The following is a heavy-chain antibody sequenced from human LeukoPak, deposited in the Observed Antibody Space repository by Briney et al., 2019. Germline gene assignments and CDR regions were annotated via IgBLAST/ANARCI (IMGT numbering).Heavy chain of an antibody. CDR2: ISYWGYTV. V-gene: IGHV3-11*04. D-gene: IGHD3-22*01. J-gene: IGHJ5*02. Sequence: PGGSLRLSCSASGFTFRDYYMSWIRQAPGKGLEWVSYISYWGYTVYYGDSVKGRFTISRDNAKKSVYLQMKSLRPEDTAVYYCARDRYYAESSPYPNWFDPWGQGTLVTVSS. CDR1: GFTFRDYY. CDR3: ARDRYYAESSPYPNWFDP.